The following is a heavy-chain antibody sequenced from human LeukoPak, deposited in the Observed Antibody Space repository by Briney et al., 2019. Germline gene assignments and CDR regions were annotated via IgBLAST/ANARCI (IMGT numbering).Heavy chain of an antibody. V-gene: IGHV3-53*01. J-gene: IGHJ4*02. CDR1: GFTVSSNY. Sequence: GGSLRLSCAASGFTVSSNYMNWVRQAPGKGLEWVSVIYNDGGTYYADSVKGRFTISRDNSKNTLYLQMNSLGAEDTAVYYCGTSRSRTSGFDYWGQGTLVTVSS. D-gene: IGHD2-8*02. CDR3: GTSRSRTSGFDY. CDR2: IYNDGGT.